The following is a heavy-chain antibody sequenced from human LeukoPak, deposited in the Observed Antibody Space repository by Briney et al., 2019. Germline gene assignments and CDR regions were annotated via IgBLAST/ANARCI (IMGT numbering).Heavy chain of an antibody. Sequence: PSETLSLTCTVSGGSISSYYWSWIRQPPGKGLEWIGYIYYSGSTNYNPSLKSRVTISVGTSKNQFSLELSSVTAADTAVYYCARHIVVVPAAINDNWFDPWGQGTLVTVSS. CDR2: IYYSGST. V-gene: IGHV4-59*01. D-gene: IGHD2-2*01. J-gene: IGHJ5*02. CDR1: GGSISSYY. CDR3: ARHIVVVPAAINDNWFDP.